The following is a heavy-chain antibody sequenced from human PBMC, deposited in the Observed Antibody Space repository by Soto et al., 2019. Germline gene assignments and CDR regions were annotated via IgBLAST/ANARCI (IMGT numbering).Heavy chain of an antibody. V-gene: IGHV3-73*01. CDR3: ASRWEVDYNRDV. D-gene: IGHD3-16*01. CDR2: IRTKANSYAT. Sequence: EVQLVASGGGLVQPGGSLKLSCAASGFTFSGSAIYWVRQASGKGLEWVGRIRTKANSYATEYAASLKGRFTISREASKNTADLQMSSLKTEDTAVYFGASRWEVDYNRDVWGQGTTVTVSS. CDR1: GFTFSGSA. J-gene: IGHJ6*02.